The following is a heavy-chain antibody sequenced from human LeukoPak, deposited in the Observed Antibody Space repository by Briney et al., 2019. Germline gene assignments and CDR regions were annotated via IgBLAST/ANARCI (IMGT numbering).Heavy chain of an antibody. Sequence: PGGSLRLSCAASGFAFSDYYMSWIRQAPGKGLEWVSYISSSSSYTSYADSVKGRFTISRDNAKNSLYLQMNSLRAEDTATYYCAKHYGSGTYYNYFTYCGQGTLVSVSS. CDR2: ISSSSSYT. CDR1: GFAFSDYY. V-gene: IGHV3-11*03. J-gene: IGHJ4*02. D-gene: IGHD3-10*01. CDR3: AKHYGSGTYYNYFTY.